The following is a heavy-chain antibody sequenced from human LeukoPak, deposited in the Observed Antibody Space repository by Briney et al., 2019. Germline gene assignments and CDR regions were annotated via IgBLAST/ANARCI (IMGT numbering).Heavy chain of an antibody. J-gene: IGHJ4*02. Sequence: VGSLRVSCAPSGFTFSSYGMHWVREAPGEGLGWVAVISYDGSNKYYADSVKGRFTISRDNSKNTLYLQMNSLRAEDTAVYYCAKDRYSSRDGYDYWGQGTLVTVSS. CDR3: AKDRYSSRDGYDY. CDR1: GFTFSSYG. V-gene: IGHV3-30*18. CDR2: ISYDGSNK. D-gene: IGHD6-13*01.